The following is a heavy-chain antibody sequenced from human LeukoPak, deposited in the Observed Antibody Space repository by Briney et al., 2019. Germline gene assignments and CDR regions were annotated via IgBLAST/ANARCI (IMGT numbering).Heavy chain of an antibody. D-gene: IGHD4-11*01. V-gene: IGHV4-59*01. Sequence: SETLSLTCTVSGGSISSYYWSWIRQPPGKGLEWIGYIYYSGSTNYNPSLKSRVTISVDTSKNQFSLKLSSVTAADTAVYYCAREKATVTTWFDPWGQGTLVTVSS. CDR1: GGSISSYY. CDR3: AREKATVTTWFDP. J-gene: IGHJ5*02. CDR2: IYYSGST.